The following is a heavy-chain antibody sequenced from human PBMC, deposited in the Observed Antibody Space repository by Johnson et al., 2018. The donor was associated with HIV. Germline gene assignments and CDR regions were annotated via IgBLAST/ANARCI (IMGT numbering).Heavy chain of an antibody. Sequence: VQLVESGGGVVQPGRSLRLSCAASGITISRNWMHWVRQAPGKGPVWVSRINSDGSSTNYADSVKGRFTISRDNSKNTLYLQMNSLRAEDTAVYYCVRDPGWGALDSWGHGTMVTVSS. CDR1: GITISRNW. V-gene: IGHV3-74*01. CDR3: VRDPGWGALDS. D-gene: IGHD1-26*01. CDR2: INSDGSST. J-gene: IGHJ3*02.